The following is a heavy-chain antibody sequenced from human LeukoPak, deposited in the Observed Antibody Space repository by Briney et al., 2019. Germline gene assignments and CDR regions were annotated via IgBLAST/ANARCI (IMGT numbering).Heavy chain of an antibody. CDR3: ARAQVSGFGLNWFDP. J-gene: IGHJ5*02. Sequence: GGSLRLSCAASGFTFSSYNMNWVRQAPGKGLEWVSSISSSSGYIYYADSLKGRFTISRDNAKNTLYLQMNSLRAEDTAVYYCARAQVSGFGLNWFDPWGQGTLVTVSS. D-gene: IGHD1-14*01. CDR2: ISSSSGYI. V-gene: IGHV3-21*01. CDR1: GFTFSSYN.